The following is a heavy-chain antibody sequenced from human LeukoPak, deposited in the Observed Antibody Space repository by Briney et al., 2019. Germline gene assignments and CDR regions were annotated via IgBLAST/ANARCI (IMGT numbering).Heavy chain of an antibody. CDR3: AREAGGSAPYYYYYGMDV. D-gene: IGHD1-26*01. J-gene: IGHJ6*02. Sequence: PGRSLRLSCAASGFTFSSYAMHWVRQAPGKGLEWVAVISYDGSNKYYADSVKGRFTNSRDNSKNTLYLQMNSLRAEDTAVYYCAREAGGSAPYYYYYGMDVWGQGTTVTVSS. CDR2: ISYDGSNK. V-gene: IGHV3-30-3*01. CDR1: GFTFSSYA.